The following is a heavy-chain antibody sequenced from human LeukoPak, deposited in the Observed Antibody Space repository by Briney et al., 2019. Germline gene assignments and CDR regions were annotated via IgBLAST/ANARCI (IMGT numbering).Heavy chain of an antibody. V-gene: IGHV3-30*18. Sequence: GGSLRLSCAASGFTFSSYGMYWVRQAPGKGLEWVAVISYDGSNKYYADSVKGRSTISRDNSKNTLYLQMNSPRAEDTAVYYCAKRRSKGGFYYYYGMDVWGQGTTVTVSS. D-gene: IGHD3-16*01. CDR1: GFTFSSYG. CDR3: AKRRSKGGFYYYYGMDV. CDR2: ISYDGSNK. J-gene: IGHJ6*02.